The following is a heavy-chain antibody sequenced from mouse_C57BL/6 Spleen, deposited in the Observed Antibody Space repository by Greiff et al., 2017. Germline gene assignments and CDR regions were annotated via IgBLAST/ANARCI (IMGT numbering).Heavy chain of an antibody. D-gene: IGHD1-1*01. J-gene: IGHJ4*01. CDR1: GYTFTSYW. CDR3: ARSLGLLRDD. CDR2: IDPSDSYT. Sequence: VQLQQPGAELVMPGASVKLSCKASGYTFTSYWMHWVKQRPGQGLEWIGEIDPSDSYTNYNQKFKGKSTLPVDKSSSPAYMQLSSLTSEDSAVYYCARSLGLLRDDWGQGTSVTVSS. V-gene: IGHV1-69*01.